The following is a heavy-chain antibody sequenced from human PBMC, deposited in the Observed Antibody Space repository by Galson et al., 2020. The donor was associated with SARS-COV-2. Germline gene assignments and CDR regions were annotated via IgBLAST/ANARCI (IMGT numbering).Heavy chain of an antibody. CDR3: AKEAGSGWATDYFQH. J-gene: IGHJ1*01. CDR1: GFTFNSYA. V-gene: IGHV3-23*01. D-gene: IGHD6-19*01. CDR2: IGAGGDT. Sequence: GGSLRLSCAASGFTFNSYAMGWVRQAPGKGLEWVSLIGAGGDTYYPDSVKGRFTISRDNSKNTLFLQMNRLRAEDTAVYYCAKEAGSGWATDYFQHWGQGTRVTVSS.